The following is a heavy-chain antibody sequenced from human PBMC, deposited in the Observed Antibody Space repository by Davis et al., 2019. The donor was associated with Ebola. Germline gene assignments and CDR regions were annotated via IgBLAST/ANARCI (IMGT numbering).Heavy chain of an antibody. CDR3: ASYDFWSGYYRFDP. CDR2: ISAYNGNT. V-gene: IGHV1-18*01. D-gene: IGHD3-3*01. CDR1: GYTFISYG. J-gene: IGHJ5*02. Sequence: ASVKVSCKASGYTFISYGISWVRQAPGQGLEWMGWISAYNGNTNYAQKLQGRVTMTTDTSTSTAYMELRSLRSDDTAVYYCASYDFWSGYYRFDPWGQGTLVTVSS.